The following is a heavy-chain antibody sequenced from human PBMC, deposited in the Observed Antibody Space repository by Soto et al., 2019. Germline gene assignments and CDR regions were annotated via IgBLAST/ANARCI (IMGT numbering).Heavy chain of an antibody. Sequence: ASVKVSCKASGGTSSSYAISWVRQAPGQGLEWMGGIIPIFGTANYAQKFQGRVTITADESTSTAYMELSSLRSEDTAVYYCARAGHSYGYYDWFDPWGQGTLVTVSS. V-gene: IGHV1-69*13. CDR1: GGTSSSYA. D-gene: IGHD5-18*01. CDR3: ARAGHSYGYYDWFDP. CDR2: IIPIFGTA. J-gene: IGHJ5*02.